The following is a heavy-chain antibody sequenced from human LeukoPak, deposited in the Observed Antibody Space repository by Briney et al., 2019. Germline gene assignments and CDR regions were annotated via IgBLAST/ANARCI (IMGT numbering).Heavy chain of an antibody. CDR3: ARGRRKYQLLLINHDALDI. CDR1: GGSISSYY. J-gene: IGHJ3*02. V-gene: IGHV4-59*12. D-gene: IGHD2-2*01. CDR2: IYYSGST. Sequence: SETLSLTCTVSGGSISSYYWSWIRQPPGKGLEWIGYIYYSGSTNYNPSLKSRVTISVDTSKNQFSLKLSSVTAADTAVYYCARGRRKYQLLLINHDALDIWGQGTMVTVSS.